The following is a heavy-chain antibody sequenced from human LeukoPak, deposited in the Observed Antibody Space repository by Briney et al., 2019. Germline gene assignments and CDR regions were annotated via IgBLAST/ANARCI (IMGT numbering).Heavy chain of an antibody. J-gene: IGHJ4*02. V-gene: IGHV1-18*01. D-gene: IGHD3-10*01. CDR1: GYTFTSYG. Sequence: ASVKVSCKASGYTFTSYGISWVRQAPGQGLEWMGWISAYNGNTNYAQKLQGRVTMTTDTSTSTAYMELRSLRSDDTAVYYCARALYGSGSYYYGYWGQGTLVTVSS. CDR2: ISAYNGNT. CDR3: ARALYGSGSYYYGY.